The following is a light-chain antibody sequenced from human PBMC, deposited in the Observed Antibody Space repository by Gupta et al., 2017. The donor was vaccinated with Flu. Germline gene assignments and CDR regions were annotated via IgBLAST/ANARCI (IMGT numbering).Light chain of an antibody. J-gene: IGKJ2*01. CDR3: QQYDNLPPYT. V-gene: IGKV1-33*01. CDR1: QDINNY. Sequence: SSLSASVGDRGTITCQASQDINNYLNWYQQKPGQAPKLLIYDASNLEIGVPSRFSGSGSGTDVTFTISSLQPEDIATYYCQQYDNLPPYTFGQGTKVEIK. CDR2: DAS.